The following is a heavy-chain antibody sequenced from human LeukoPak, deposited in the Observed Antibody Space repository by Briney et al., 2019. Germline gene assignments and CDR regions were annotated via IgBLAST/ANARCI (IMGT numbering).Heavy chain of an antibody. Sequence: GESLKISCKSSGYSFTSYWIGWVRQMPGKGLEWMGIIYPGDSDTRYSPSFQGQVTISADKSISTAYLQWSSLKASDTAMYYCARYCTNGVCQENWFDPWGQGTLVTVS. J-gene: IGHJ5*02. CDR3: ARYCTNGVCQENWFDP. D-gene: IGHD2-8*01. V-gene: IGHV5-51*01. CDR2: IYPGDSDT. CDR1: GYSFTSYW.